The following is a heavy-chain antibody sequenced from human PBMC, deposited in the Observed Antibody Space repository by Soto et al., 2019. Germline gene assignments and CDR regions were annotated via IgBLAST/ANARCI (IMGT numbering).Heavy chain of an antibody. D-gene: IGHD3-3*01. V-gene: IGHV4-4*02. CDR1: GGSISSSNW. Sequence: ETLSLTCAVSGGSISSSNWWGWVRQPPGKGLEWIGEIYHSGSTNYNPSLKSRVTISVDKSKNQFSLKLSSVTAADTAVYYCARDLGDFWSGYNYYYYGMDVWGQGTTVTVSS. CDR3: ARDLGDFWSGYNYYYYGMDV. CDR2: IYHSGST. J-gene: IGHJ6*02.